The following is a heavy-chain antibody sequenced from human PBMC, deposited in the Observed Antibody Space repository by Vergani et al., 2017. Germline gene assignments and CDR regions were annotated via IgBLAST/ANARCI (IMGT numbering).Heavy chain of an antibody. CDR1: EYSIGNNW. CDR3: ARHTTYTDS. J-gene: IGHJ4*02. CDR2: ISPADSDP. Sequence: EVELVQSGPEMRKPGESLKISCKGSEYSIGNNWIGCVRQLPAKGLEWMGIISPADSDPRYSPSFQGQVTISADKSISTAFLQWDSLKASDTALYYCARHTTYTDSWGQGTLVTVSS. V-gene: IGHV5-51*01. D-gene: IGHD1-1*01.